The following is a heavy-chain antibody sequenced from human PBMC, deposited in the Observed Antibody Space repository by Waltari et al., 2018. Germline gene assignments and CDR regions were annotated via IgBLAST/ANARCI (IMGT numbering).Heavy chain of an antibody. V-gene: IGHV1-2*02. CDR2: INPNSGGT. J-gene: IGHJ6*03. D-gene: IGHD6-13*01. CDR1: GYTFTGYY. CDR3: ATHRGSKSAAAPNYYYMDV. Sequence: QVQLVQSGAEVKKPGASVKVSCKASGYTFTGYYMHWVRQAQGQGLEWMGWINPNSGGTNYAQKFQGRVTMTRDTSISTAYMELSRLRSDDTAVYYCATHRGSKSAAAPNYYYMDVWGKGTTVTISS.